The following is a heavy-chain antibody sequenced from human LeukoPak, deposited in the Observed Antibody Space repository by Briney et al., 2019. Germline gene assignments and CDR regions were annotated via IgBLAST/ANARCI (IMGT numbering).Heavy chain of an antibody. CDR2: IKQDGSEK. Sequence: GGSLRLSCAASGFTFSSYWMSWVRQAPGKGLEWVANIKQDGSEKYYVDSVKGRFTISRDNAKNSLYLQMNSLRAKDTAVYYCARDYYYDSSGYYYEGSGVNYWGQGTLVTVSS. D-gene: IGHD3-22*01. V-gene: IGHV3-7*01. J-gene: IGHJ4*02. CDR3: ARDYYYDSSGYYYEGSGVNY. CDR1: GFTFSSYW.